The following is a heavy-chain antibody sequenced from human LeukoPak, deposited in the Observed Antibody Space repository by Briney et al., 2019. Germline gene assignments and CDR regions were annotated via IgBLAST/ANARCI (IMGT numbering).Heavy chain of an antibody. J-gene: IGHJ4*02. V-gene: IGHV4-31*03. CDR1: GGSISSGGYS. D-gene: IGHD1-1*01. Sequence: SETLSLTCTVSGGSISSGGYSWSWIRQHPGKGLEWIGYIYYSGSTYYNPSLKSRVTISVDTSKNQFSLKLSSVTAADTAVYYCARGRGTYYFDYWGQGTLVTVSS. CDR2: IYYSGST. CDR3: ARGRGTYYFDY.